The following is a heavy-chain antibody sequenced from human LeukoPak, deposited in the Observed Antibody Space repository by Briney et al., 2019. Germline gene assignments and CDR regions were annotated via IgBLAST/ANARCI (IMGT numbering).Heavy chain of an antibody. Sequence: SETLSLTCTVSGGSISSYYWSWIRQSPDKGLEWLGYLTPIGSTHYSPSLKSRVTISVDTSKNQFSLKLNSVTAADTAVYYCAREKVDFWSGYYDPSGAFDIWGQGTMVTVSS. D-gene: IGHD3-3*01. CDR1: GGSISSYY. CDR2: LTPIGST. CDR3: AREKVDFWSGYYDPSGAFDI. J-gene: IGHJ3*02. V-gene: IGHV4-4*08.